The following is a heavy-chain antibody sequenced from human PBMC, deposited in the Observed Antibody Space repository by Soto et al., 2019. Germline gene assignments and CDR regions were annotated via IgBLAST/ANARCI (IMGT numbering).Heavy chain of an antibody. J-gene: IGHJ3*02. CDR2: IDPNSVGT. CDR3: AREPMVRAAHGFDI. Sequence: ASVKVSCKASGYTFTGHYMHWVRQAPGQGLEWMGWIDPNSVGTNYAQKFQGRVTMTRDTSISTAYMELSRLRSDDTAVYYCAREPMVRAAHGFDIWGQGTMVTVSS. CDR1: GYTFTGHY. V-gene: IGHV1-2*02. D-gene: IGHD3-10*01.